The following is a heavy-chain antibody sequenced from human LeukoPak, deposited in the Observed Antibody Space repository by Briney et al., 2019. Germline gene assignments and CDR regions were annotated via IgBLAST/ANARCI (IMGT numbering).Heavy chain of an antibody. CDR1: GFTFSSYG. Sequence: GGSLRLSCAASGFTFSSYGMHWVRQAPGKGLEWVAVISYDGSNKYYADSVKGRFTISRDNSKNTPYLQMNSLRAEDTAVYYCAKADPAGYFDYWGQGTLVTVSS. CDR2: ISYDGSNK. V-gene: IGHV3-30*18. J-gene: IGHJ4*02. D-gene: IGHD2-2*01. CDR3: AKADPAGYFDY.